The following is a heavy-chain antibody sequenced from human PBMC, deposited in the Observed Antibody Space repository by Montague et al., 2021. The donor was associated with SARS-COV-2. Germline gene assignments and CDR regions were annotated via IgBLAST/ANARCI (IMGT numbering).Heavy chain of an antibody. CDR1: GGSFSTYS. D-gene: IGHD3-10*01. V-gene: IGHV4-34*01. J-gene: IGHJ6*03. CDR2: IHHGGST. CDR3: ARLGDGVVPSPILGVGPYYSYYCMDV. Sequence: SQTLSLTYAVHGGSFSTYSWNWIRQPPGKGLEWIGEIHHGGSTNYNPSLKSRVTISADTSKNQFSLKLTSVAAADTAVYYCARLGDGVVPSPILGVGPYYSYYCMDVWGKGTMVTVSS.